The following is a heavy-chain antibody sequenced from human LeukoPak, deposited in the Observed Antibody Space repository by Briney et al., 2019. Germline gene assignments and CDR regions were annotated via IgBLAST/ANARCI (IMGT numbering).Heavy chain of an antibody. J-gene: IGHJ4*02. CDR3: AKDDAWLRFGE. CDR2: VSGGGGST. V-gene: IGHV3-23*01. Sequence: GGSLRLSCAVSGFTVRSYGMSWVRQAPGKGLEWVSAVSGGGGSTYYVDSVKGRFTISRDNSKNTLYLEVISLTAEDTAVYYCAKDDAWLRFGEWSQGTLVTVSS. CDR1: GFTVRSYG. D-gene: IGHD3-10*01.